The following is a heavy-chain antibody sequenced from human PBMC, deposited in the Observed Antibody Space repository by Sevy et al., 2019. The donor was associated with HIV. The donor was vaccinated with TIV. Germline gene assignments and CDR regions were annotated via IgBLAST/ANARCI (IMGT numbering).Heavy chain of an antibody. Sequence: ASVKVSCKASGYTFTSSEVNWVRQAPGQGLEWMGWINPNSGKTGYAQKLQGRVTMTRDTSVSTVFMELSSLTSEDTATYYCVRAMRDGSGWYGPTYWGQGTLVTVCS. D-gene: IGHD6-19*01. CDR1: GYTFTSSE. CDR3: VRAMRDGSGWYGPTY. V-gene: IGHV1-8*01. CDR2: INPNSGKT. J-gene: IGHJ4*02.